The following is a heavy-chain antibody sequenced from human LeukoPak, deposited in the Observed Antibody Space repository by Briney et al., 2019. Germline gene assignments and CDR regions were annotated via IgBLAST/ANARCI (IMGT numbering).Heavy chain of an antibody. J-gene: IGHJ5*02. CDR1: GFTVSRNY. D-gene: IGHD6-13*01. CDR2: IYSGGST. V-gene: IGHV3-53*01. Sequence: GGSLRLSCAASGFTVSRNYMSWVRQAPGKGPEWVSVIYSGGSTYYADSVKGRFTISRDNSKNTLYLQMNSLRAEDTAVYYCAREARIAAAYGWFDPWGQGTLVTVSS. CDR3: AREARIAAAYGWFDP.